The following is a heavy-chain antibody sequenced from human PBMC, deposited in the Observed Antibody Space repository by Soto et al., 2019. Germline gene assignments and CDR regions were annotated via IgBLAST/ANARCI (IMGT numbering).Heavy chain of an antibody. V-gene: IGHV3-30-3*01. CDR3: ARDLLEWLKYYYYHYGMDV. Sequence: QVQLVESGGGVVQPGRSLRLSCAASGFTFSSYAMHWVRQAPGKGLEWVAVISYDGSNKYYADSVKGRFTISRANSKNTLYLEMNSLRAEDTAVYYWARDLLEWLKYYYYHYGMDVWGQGTTVTVSS. CDR2: ISYDGSNK. D-gene: IGHD3-3*01. J-gene: IGHJ6*02. CDR1: GFTFSSYA.